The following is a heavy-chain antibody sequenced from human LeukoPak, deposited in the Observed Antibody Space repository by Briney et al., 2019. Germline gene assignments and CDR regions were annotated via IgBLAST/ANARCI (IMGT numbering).Heavy chain of an antibody. V-gene: IGHV3-53*01. CDR1: GFTVSSNS. J-gene: IGHJ4*02. CDR2: IYSDNT. D-gene: IGHD3-22*01. CDR3: AKDWGGMGSSGYYYPYNFGY. Sequence: GGSLRLSCTVSGFTVSSNSMSWVRQAPGKGLEWVSFIYSDNTHYSDSVKGRFTISRDNSKNTLYLQMNSLRAEDTAVYYCAKDWGGMGSSGYYYPYNFGYWGQGTLVTVSS.